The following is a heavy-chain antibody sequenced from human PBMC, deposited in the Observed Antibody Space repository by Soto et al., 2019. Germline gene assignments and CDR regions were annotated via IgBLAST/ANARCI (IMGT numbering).Heavy chain of an antibody. D-gene: IGHD1-26*01. CDR1: GYTFTSYG. CDR3: ARVVGALGHWFDP. J-gene: IGHJ5*02. V-gene: IGHV1-18*01. Sequence: QVQLVQSGGEVKKPGASVKVSCKASGYTFTSYGISWVRQAPGQGREWMGRISAYNGNTNYAQKPXXRXXLTTDTSTSTAYMELRSLRSDDTAVYYCARVVGALGHWFDPWGQGTLVTVSS. CDR2: ISAYNGNT.